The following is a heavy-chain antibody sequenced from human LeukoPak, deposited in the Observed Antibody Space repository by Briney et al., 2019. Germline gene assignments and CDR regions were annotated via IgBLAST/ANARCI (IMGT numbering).Heavy chain of an antibody. D-gene: IGHD2-2*01. V-gene: IGHV4-38-2*02. CDR1: GYSISSGYY. Sequence: PSETLSLTCTVSGYSISSGYYGGWIRQPPGKGLEWIGSVSHSGSTYYNPSLKGRVTISVDTSKNQFSLKVSSVTAADTAMYYCARGRVAAALDYWGQGTLVTVSS. CDR3: ARGRVAAALDY. J-gene: IGHJ4*02. CDR2: VSHSGST.